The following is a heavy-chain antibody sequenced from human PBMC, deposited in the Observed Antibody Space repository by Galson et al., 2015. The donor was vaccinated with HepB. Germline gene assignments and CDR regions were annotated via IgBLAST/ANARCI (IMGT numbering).Heavy chain of an antibody. CDR2: INTNTGNP. CDR1: GYTFTSYA. V-gene: IGHV7-4-1*02. J-gene: IGHJ5*02. Sequence: SVKVSCKASGYTFTSYAMNWVRQAPGQGLEWMGWINTNTGNPTYAQGFTGRFVFSLDTSVSTAYLQISSLKAEDTAVYYCAGHYDSSGYYWVGWFDPWGQGTLVTVSS. CDR3: AGHYDSSGYYWVGWFDP. D-gene: IGHD3-22*01.